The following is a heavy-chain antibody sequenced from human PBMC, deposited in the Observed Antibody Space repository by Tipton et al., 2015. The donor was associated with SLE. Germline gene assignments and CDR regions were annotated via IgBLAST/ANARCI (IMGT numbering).Heavy chain of an antibody. D-gene: IGHD6-19*01. CDR1: GFTFSDHY. J-gene: IGHJ4*02. Sequence: SLRLSCAASGFTFSDHYMDWVRQAPGKGLEWVGRTRNKANSYTTEYAASVKGRFTISRDDSKNSLYLQMNSLKTEDTAVYYCARGSGYSSGWWLDYWGQGTLVTVSA. CDR2: TRNKANSYTT. CDR3: ARGSGYSSGWWLDY. V-gene: IGHV3-72*01.